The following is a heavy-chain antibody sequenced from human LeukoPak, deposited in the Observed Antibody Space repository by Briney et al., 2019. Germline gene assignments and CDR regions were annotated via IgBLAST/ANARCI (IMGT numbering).Heavy chain of an antibody. J-gene: IGHJ5*02. V-gene: IGHV1-46*01. CDR2: INPSGGST. CDR3: ASSKVAVQWLPHNWFDP. Sequence: ASVKVSCKASGYTFTSYYMHWVRQAPGQGLEWMGIINPSGGSTSYAQKFQGRVTMTEDTSTDTAYMELSNLRSEDTAVYYCASSKVAVQWLPHNWFDPWGQGTLVTVSS. CDR1: GYTFTSYY. D-gene: IGHD6-19*01.